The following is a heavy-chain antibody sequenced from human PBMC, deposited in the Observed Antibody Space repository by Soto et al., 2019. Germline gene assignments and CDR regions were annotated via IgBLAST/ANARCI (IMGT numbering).Heavy chain of an antibody. CDR1: GGFISTYY. J-gene: IGHJ4*02. V-gene: IGHV4-59*01. CDR2: IYYTGTT. CDR3: ARAFGGYGPGSYYAT. D-gene: IGHD3-10*01. Sequence: QVQLQEWGPGLVKPSETLSLTCIVSGGFISTYYWSWIRQPPGKGLEWIGYIYYTGTTNCNPSLKSRVTISVDTSKNLFSLHLTSVTAADTAVYYCARAFGGYGPGSYYATWGQGTLVTVSS.